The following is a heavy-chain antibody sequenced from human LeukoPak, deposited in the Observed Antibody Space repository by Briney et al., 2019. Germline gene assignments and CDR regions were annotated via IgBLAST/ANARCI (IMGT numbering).Heavy chain of an antibody. D-gene: IGHD2-2*01. CDR1: GFTFDDYA. V-gene: IGHV3-23*01. J-gene: IGHJ4*02. CDR3: AKDRYCSSTSCYVDY. Sequence: GGSLRLSCAASGFTFDDYAMHWVRQAPGKGLEWVSAISGSGGSTYYADSVKGRFTISRDNSKNTLYLQMNSLRAEDTAVYYCAKDRYCSSTSCYVDYWGQGTLVTVSS. CDR2: ISGSGGST.